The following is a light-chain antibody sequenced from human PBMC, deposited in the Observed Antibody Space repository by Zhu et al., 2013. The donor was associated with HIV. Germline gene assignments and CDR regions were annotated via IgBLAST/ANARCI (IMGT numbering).Light chain of an antibody. Sequence: EIVLTQSPGTLSLSPGERATLSCRASQSVSSKYLAWYQRKPGQAPRLLIYGASTRATGVPDKFSGSGSGTDFTLTISRLEPEDFAVYYCQQYGSALLITFGQGTRLEIK. CDR1: QSVSSKY. CDR3: QQYGSALLIT. J-gene: IGKJ5*01. V-gene: IGKV3-20*01. CDR2: GAS.